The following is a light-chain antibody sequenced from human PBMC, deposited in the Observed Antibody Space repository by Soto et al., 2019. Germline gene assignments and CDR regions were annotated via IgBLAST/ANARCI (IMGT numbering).Light chain of an antibody. CDR3: QQYYNLPLT. CDR2: DAS. CDR1: QDISKY. J-gene: IGKJ4*01. V-gene: IGKV1-33*01. Sequence: DIQMTQSPSSLSASVGARVTITCQASQDISKYLNWYQQKPGKAPKLLIYDASNLERGVPSRFSGSGSGTDFTFTITSLQAEDIATYYCQQYYNLPLTFGGGTKVEIK.